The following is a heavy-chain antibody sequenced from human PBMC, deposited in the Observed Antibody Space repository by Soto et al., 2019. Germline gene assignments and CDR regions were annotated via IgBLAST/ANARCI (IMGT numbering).Heavy chain of an antibody. Sequence: ASVKVSCKVSGYTLTELSMHWVRQAPGKGLEWMGGFDPEDGETIYAQKFQGRVTMTEDTSTDTAYMELSSLRSEATAVYYCATGLAGPHYYYYGMDVWGQGTTVTVSS. V-gene: IGHV1-24*01. J-gene: IGHJ6*02. CDR3: ATGLAGPHYYYYGMDV. CDR1: GYTLTELS. CDR2: FDPEDGET. D-gene: IGHD6-13*01.